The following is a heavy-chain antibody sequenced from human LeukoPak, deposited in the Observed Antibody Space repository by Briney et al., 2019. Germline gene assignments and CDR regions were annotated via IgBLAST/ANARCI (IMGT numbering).Heavy chain of an antibody. CDR2: ISGSGGST. V-gene: IGHV3-23*01. Sequence: GGSLRLSCAASGFTFSSYAMSWVRQAPGKGLEWVSAISGSGGSTYYADSVKGRFTISRDNSKNTLYLQLNSLRAEDTAVYYCARKNGDSSGYYLYYFDYWGQGTLVTVSS. D-gene: IGHD3-22*01. J-gene: IGHJ4*02. CDR1: GFTFSSYA. CDR3: ARKNGDSSGYYLYYFDY.